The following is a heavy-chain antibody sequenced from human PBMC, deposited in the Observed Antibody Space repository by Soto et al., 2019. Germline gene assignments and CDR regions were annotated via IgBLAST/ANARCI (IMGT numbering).Heavy chain of an antibody. Sequence: QVQLQESGPGLVKPSQTLSLACSVTGYSMERSGDYWSWIRQLPGQGLEWLGYIFFSGTTYYNPSFKSRVIMSVDTSRNQFFLNLTAVTAADTGVYYCARELLAHTRGWFDPWGQGTLVRVSS. CDR3: ARELLAHTRGWFDP. J-gene: IGHJ5*02. V-gene: IGHV4-31*03. D-gene: IGHD2-8*02. CDR2: IFFSGTT. CDR1: GYSMERSGDY.